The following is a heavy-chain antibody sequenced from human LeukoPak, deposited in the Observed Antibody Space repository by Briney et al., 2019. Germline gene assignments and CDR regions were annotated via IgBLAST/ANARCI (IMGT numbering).Heavy chain of an antibody. Sequence: GGSLRLSCAASGFTFSSYGMHWVRQAPGKGLEWVADISYDGSNIYYADSVKGRFTISRDNSKNTLYLQMNSLRAEDTAVYYCAKDLSSGSSIYGMDVWGQGTMVTVSS. CDR1: GFTFSSYG. V-gene: IGHV3-30*18. CDR2: ISYDGSNI. CDR3: AKDLSSGSSIYGMDV. D-gene: IGHD3-10*02. J-gene: IGHJ6*02.